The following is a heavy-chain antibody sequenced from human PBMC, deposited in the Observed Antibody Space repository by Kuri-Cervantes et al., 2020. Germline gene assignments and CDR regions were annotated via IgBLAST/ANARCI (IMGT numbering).Heavy chain of an antibody. J-gene: IGHJ4*02. V-gene: IGHV1-69*13. Sequence: SVKVSCKASGGTFSRYAISWVRQAPGQGLEWMGGIIPMYDTKEYAQKFQGRVTLTADESTSTDYMELSSLRSDDAAGYYCARGGECVGILATMGIFDYWGQGTLVTVSS. CDR3: ARGGECVGILATMGIFDY. CDR1: GGTFSRYA. D-gene: IGHD5-12*01. CDR2: IIPMYDTK.